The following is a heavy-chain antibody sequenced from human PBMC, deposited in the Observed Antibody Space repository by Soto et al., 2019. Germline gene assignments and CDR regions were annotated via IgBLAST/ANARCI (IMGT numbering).Heavy chain of an antibody. CDR3: AKDTGDYYDSSGSDAFDI. D-gene: IGHD3-22*01. CDR1: GFTFDDYA. J-gene: IGHJ3*02. V-gene: IGHV3-9*01. CDR2: ISWNSGSI. Sequence: GGSLRLSCAASGFTFDDYAIHWVRQAPGKGLEWVSGISWNSGSIGYADSVKGRFTISRDNAKNSLYLQMNSLRAEDTALYYCAKDTGDYYDSSGSDAFDIWGQGTMVTVSS.